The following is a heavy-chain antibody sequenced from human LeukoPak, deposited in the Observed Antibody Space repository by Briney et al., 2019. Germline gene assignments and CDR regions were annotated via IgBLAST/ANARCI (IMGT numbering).Heavy chain of an antibody. CDR2: ISGSGGST. CDR3: AKELLWFGELSGGFDY. D-gene: IGHD3-10*01. J-gene: IGHJ4*02. CDR1: GFTFSSYA. V-gene: IGHV3-23*01. Sequence: PGGSLRLSCAASGFTFSSYAMSWVRQAPGKRLEWVSAISGSGGSTYYADSVKGRFTISRDNSKNTLYLQMNSLRAEDTAVYYCAKELLWFGELSGGFDYWGQGTLVTVSS.